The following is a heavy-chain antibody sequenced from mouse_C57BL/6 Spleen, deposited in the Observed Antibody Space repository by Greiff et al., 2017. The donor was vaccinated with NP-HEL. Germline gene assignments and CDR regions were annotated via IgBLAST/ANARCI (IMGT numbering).Heavy chain of an antibody. V-gene: IGHV5-17*01. J-gene: IGHJ2*01. Sequence: EVHLVESGGGLVKPGGSLKLSCAASGFTFSDYGMHWVRQAPEKGLEWVAYISSGSSTIYYADTVKGRFTISRDNATNTLFLQITSLRSEDTAMYYCARLRGYYFDYWGQGTTLTVSS. CDR1: GFTFSDYG. CDR3: ARLRGYYFDY. CDR2: ISSGSSTI.